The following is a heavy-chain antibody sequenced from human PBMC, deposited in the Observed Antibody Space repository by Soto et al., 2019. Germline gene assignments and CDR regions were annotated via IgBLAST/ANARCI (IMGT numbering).Heavy chain of an antibody. V-gene: IGHV3-23*01. Sequence: VQLLESGGGLVQPGGSLRLSCAASGFTFSSYAMSWVRQAPGKGLEWVSAISGSGGSTYYADSVKGRFTISRDNSKNSLYLQMNSLRAEDTAVYYCAKDRGQYYYDSSGYYSIPFDYWGQGTLVTVSS. CDR2: ISGSGGST. CDR1: GFTFSSYA. CDR3: AKDRGQYYYDSSGYYSIPFDY. J-gene: IGHJ4*02. D-gene: IGHD3-22*01.